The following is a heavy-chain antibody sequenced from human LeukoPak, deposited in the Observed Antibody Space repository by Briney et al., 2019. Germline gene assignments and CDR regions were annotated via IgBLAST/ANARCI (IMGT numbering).Heavy chain of an antibody. V-gene: IGHV3-23*01. Sequence: GWSLRLSCAASGFTFSSYAMSWVRQAPGKGLEWVSAISGSGGSTYYADSVKGRFTISRNNSKNTLYLQMNSLRAEDTAVYYCAKSEYQLDNWFDPWGQGTLVTVSS. J-gene: IGHJ5*02. CDR1: GFTFSSYA. CDR2: ISGSGGST. D-gene: IGHD2-2*01. CDR3: AKSEYQLDNWFDP.